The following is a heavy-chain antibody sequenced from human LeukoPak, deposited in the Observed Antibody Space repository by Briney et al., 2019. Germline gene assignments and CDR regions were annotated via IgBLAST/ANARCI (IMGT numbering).Heavy chain of an antibody. CDR2: IFYSGTT. D-gene: IGHD5-12*01. J-gene: IGHJ5*02. CDR1: GGFISYYY. V-gene: IGHV4-59*01. CDR3: ARVSPTYSGYYRRAVNWFDP. Sequence: PSETLSLTCTVSGGFISYYYWSWIRQPPGKGLEWIGYIFYSGTTNYNPSLKSRVTISVDTSKNQFSLRLSSVTAADTAVYYCARVSPTYSGYYRRAVNWFDPWGQGTLVTVSS.